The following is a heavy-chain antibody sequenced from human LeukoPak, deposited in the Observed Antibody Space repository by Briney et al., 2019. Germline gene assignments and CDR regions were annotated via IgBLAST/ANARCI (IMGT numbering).Heavy chain of an antibody. CDR3: ARGGGAAADYSYYYMDV. CDR1: GYTLTELS. J-gene: IGHJ6*03. Sequence: GASVKVSCKVSGYTLTELSMHWVRQAPGKGLEWMGGFDPEDGETIYAQKLQGRVTMTTDTSTSTAYMELRSLRSDDTAVYYCARGGGAAADYSYYYMDVWGKGTTVTVSS. V-gene: IGHV1-24*01. CDR2: FDPEDGET. D-gene: IGHD6-13*01.